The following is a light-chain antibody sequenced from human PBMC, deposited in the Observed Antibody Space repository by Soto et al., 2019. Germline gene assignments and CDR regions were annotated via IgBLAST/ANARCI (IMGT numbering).Light chain of an antibody. CDR2: EDT. J-gene: IGLJ2*01. V-gene: IGLV2-23*01. CDR3: SSDSPTGVRL. Sequence: QSALTQPASVSGSPGQSITISCTGSPDLVSWYQQHPGSAPKLLIDEDTKRPSAVSERFSGSRSGNTASLTISGLQADDEADYYCSSDSPTGVRLFGGETKLTVL. CDR1: SPDL.